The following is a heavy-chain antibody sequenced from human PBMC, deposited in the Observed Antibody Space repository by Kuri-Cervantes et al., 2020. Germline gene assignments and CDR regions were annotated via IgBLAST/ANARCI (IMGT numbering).Heavy chain of an antibody. CDR2: IYHSGSS. CDR1: GYSISSGYY. V-gene: IGHV4-38-2*02. D-gene: IGHD1-1*01. Sequence: SETLSLTCTVSGYSISSGYYWGWIRQPPGKGLEWIGSIYHSGSSSYNTSLKSRVTISVDTSKNQFPLKLSSVTAADTAVYYCASWNDDRGFFDYWGQGTLVTVSS. J-gene: IGHJ4*02. CDR3: ASWNDDRGFFDY.